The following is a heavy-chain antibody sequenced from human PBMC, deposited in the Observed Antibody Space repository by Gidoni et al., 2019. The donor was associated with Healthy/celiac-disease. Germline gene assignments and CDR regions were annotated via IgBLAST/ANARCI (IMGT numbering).Heavy chain of an antibody. J-gene: IGHJ3*02. Sequence: QVQLVESGGGVVQPGRSLRLSCAASGFTFSSYAMHWVRQAPGKGLEWGAVISYDGSNKYYADAVKGRFTISRDNSKNTLYLQMNSLRAEDTAVYYCARVSGCSSTSCNDAFDIWGQGTMVTVSS. V-gene: IGHV3-30-3*01. D-gene: IGHD2-2*01. CDR2: ISYDGSNK. CDR1: GFTFSSYA. CDR3: ARVSGCSSTSCNDAFDI.